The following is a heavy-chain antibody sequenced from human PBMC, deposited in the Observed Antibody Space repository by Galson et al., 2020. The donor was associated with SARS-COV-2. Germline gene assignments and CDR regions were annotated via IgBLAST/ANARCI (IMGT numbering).Heavy chain of an antibody. Sequence: GGSLRLSCAASGFTFSSYAMHWVRQAPGKGLEWVAVISYDGSNKYYADSVKGRFTISRDNSKNTLYLQMNSLRAEDTAVYYCARGLGGGYPSTFDYWGQGTLVTVSS. D-gene: IGHD3-22*01. CDR1: GFTFSSYA. CDR3: ARGLGGGYPSTFDY. J-gene: IGHJ4*02. V-gene: IGHV3-30*04. CDR2: ISYDGSNK.